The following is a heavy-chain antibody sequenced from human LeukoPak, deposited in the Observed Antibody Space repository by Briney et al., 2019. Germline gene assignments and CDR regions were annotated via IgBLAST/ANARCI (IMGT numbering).Heavy chain of an antibody. CDR2: IYYSGST. V-gene: IGHV4-39*01. Sequence: SETLSLTCTVSGGSISSSSYYWGWIRQPPGKGLEWIGSIYYSGSTYYNPSLKSRVTISVDTSKNQFSLKLSSLTAADTAVYYCARQIGYSYGYFDYWGQGTLVTVSS. J-gene: IGHJ4*02. CDR3: ARQIGYSYGYFDY. D-gene: IGHD5-18*01. CDR1: GGSISSSSYY.